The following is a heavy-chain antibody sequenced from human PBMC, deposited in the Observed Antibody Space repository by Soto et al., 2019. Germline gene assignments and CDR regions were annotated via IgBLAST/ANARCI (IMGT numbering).Heavy chain of an antibody. CDR3: ARGPYYYDSSGFNWFDP. Sequence: PGESLKISCKGSGYSFASYWIGWVRQMPGKGLEWMGIIYPGDSDTRYSPSFQGQVTISADKSISTAYLQWSSLKASDTAMYYCARGPYYYDSSGFNWFDPCGQGTLVTVSS. CDR1: GYSFASYW. V-gene: IGHV5-51*01. CDR2: IYPGDSDT. D-gene: IGHD3-22*01. J-gene: IGHJ5*02.